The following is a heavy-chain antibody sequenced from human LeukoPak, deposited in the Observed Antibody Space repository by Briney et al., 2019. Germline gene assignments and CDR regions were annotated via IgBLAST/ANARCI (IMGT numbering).Heavy chain of an antibody. CDR1: GFTFSDYY. CDR2: ISSSGSTI. CDR3: ARSAYYDSSDTLTGTFDI. J-gene: IGHJ3*02. V-gene: IGHV3-11*01. Sequence: GGSLRLSCAASGFTFSDYYMSWIRQAPGRGLEWVSYISSSGSTIYYADSVKGRFTISRDNAKNSLYLQMNSLRAEDTAVYYCARSAYYDSSDTLTGTFDIWGQGTMVTVSS. D-gene: IGHD3-22*01.